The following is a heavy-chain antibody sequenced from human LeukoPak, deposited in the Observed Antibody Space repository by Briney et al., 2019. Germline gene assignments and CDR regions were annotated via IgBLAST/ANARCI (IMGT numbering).Heavy chain of an antibody. CDR2: INPNSGGT. CDR3: ARDQSPLWFGELLSHYYGMDV. D-gene: IGHD3-10*01. V-gene: IGHV1-2*02. J-gene: IGHJ6*02. CDR1: GYTFTGYY. Sequence: GASVKVSCKASGYTFTGYYMHWVRQAPGQGLEWMGWINPNSGGTNYAQKFQGRVTMTRDTSISTAYMELSRLRSDDTAVYYCARDQSPLWFGELLSHYYGMDVWGQGTTVTVSS.